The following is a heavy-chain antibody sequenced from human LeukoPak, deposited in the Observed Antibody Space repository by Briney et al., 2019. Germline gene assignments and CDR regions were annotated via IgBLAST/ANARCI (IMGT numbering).Heavy chain of an antibody. CDR1: GFTFSSYW. V-gene: IGHV3-74*01. J-gene: IGHJ3*02. D-gene: IGHD6-6*01. CDR3: ATFIAARPDAFDI. Sequence: PGGSLRLSCAASGFTFSSYWMHWVRQAPGKGLVWVSRINSDGSSTSYADSVKGRFTISRDNAKNTPYLQMNSLRAEDTAVYYCATFIAARPDAFDIWGQGTMVTVSS. CDR2: INSDGSST.